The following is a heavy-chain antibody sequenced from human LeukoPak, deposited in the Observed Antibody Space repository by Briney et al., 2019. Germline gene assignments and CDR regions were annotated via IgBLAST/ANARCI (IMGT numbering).Heavy chain of an antibody. CDR3: AKEGFGD. D-gene: IGHD3-10*01. CDR1: GFTFTSYA. CDR2: ISGSGGNT. V-gene: IGHV3-23*01. Sequence: GGSLRLSCAASGFTFTSYAMSWVRQAPGKGLEWVSTISGSGGNTYYADSVKGRFTISRDNPKNTVYLQMNSLRADDTALYYCAKEGFGDWGQGTLVTVSS. J-gene: IGHJ4*02.